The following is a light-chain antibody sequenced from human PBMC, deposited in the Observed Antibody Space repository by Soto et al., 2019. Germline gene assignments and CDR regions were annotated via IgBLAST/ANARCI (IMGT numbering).Light chain of an antibody. J-gene: IGLJ1*01. CDR2: LEGSGSY. Sequence: QSVLTQSSSASASLGSSVSLTCTLSSGHSSYIIAWHQQQPGKAPRYLMKLEGSGSYNKGSGVPDRFSCSSSGADRYLTISILQFEDEADYYCETWDSNTYVFGTGTKLTVL. CDR1: SGHSSYI. V-gene: IGLV4-60*02. CDR3: ETWDSNTYV.